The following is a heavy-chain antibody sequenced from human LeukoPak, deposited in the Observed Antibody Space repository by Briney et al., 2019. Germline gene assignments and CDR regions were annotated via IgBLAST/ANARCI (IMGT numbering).Heavy chain of an antibody. V-gene: IGHV3-21*04. J-gene: IGHJ4*02. CDR2: ISSSSSYI. Sequence: GGSLRLSCAASGFTFSSYSMNWVRQAPGKGLEWVSSISSSSSYIYYADSVKGRFTISRDNAKNSLHLQMNSLRAEDTALYYCGRDRGGYCSGGRCYRGVDYWGQGTLVTVSS. D-gene: IGHD2-15*01. CDR3: GRDRGGYCSGGRCYRGVDY. CDR1: GFTFSSYS.